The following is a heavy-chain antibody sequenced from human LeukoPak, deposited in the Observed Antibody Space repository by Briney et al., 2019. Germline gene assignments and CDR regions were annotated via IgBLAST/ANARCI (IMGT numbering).Heavy chain of an antibody. CDR1: GGSISSYY. CDR2: IYTSGST. D-gene: IGHD3-3*01. CDR3: ARHGTALFSVYDFWSGYFPRYWFDP. J-gene: IGHJ5*02. Sequence: PSETLSLTCTVSGGSISSYYWSWIRQPPGKGLEWIGYIYTSGSTNYTPSLKSRVTISVDTSKNQFSLKLSSVTAADTAVYYCARHGTALFSVYDFWSGYFPRYWFDPWGQGTLVTVSS. V-gene: IGHV4-4*09.